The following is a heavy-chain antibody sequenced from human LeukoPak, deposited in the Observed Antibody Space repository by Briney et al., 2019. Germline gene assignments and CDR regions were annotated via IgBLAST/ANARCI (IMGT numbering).Heavy chain of an antibody. CDR3: ARFAKSYYYMDV. CDR2: IYTSGST. V-gene: IGHV4-61*02. J-gene: IGHJ6*03. CDR1: GGSISSGSYY. Sequence: PSQTLFLTCTVSGGSISSGSYYWSWIRQPAGKGLEWIGRIYTSGSTNYNPSLKSRVTISVDTSKNQFSLKLSSVTAADTAVYYCARFAKSYYYMDVWGKGTTVTVSS.